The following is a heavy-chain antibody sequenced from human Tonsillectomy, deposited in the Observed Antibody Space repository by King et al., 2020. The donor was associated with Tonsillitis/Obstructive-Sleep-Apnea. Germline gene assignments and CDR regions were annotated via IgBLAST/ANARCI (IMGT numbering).Heavy chain of an antibody. V-gene: IGHV1-46*01. Sequence: QLXQSGAEVKKPGASVKVSCKASGFAFTTYYMHWVRQAPGQGLEWVXXXXXSGDSISYAQKFQGRVTMTRDTSTSTVYMELSSLRSEDTAVYFCGRGPHETEHYVWWSGPSDFDYGGHGTLVTVSS. J-gene: IGHJ4*01. CDR2: XXXSGDSI. CDR1: GFAFTTYY. D-gene: IGHD3-16*01. CDR3: GRGPHETEHYVWWSGPSDFDY.